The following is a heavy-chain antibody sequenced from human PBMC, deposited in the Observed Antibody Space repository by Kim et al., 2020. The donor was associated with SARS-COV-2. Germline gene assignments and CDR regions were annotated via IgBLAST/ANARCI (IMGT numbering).Heavy chain of an antibody. CDR2: IYTSGST. Sequence: SETLSLTCTVSGGSISSYYWSWIRQPAGKGLEWIGRIYTSGSTNYNPSLKSRVTISVDTSKNQFSLKLSSVTAADTAVYYCARDSTLSTLHYYYYGMDVWGQGTTVTVSS. V-gene: IGHV4-4*07. D-gene: IGHD2-2*01. CDR3: ARDSTLSTLHYYYYGMDV. J-gene: IGHJ6*02. CDR1: GGSISSYY.